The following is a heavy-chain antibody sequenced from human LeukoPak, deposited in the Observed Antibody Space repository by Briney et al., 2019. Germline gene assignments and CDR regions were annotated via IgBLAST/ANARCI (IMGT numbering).Heavy chain of an antibody. J-gene: IGHJ4*02. CDR3: AKRGYYYDSGGDYYFDY. D-gene: IGHD3-22*01. CDR2: LSGSGGLT. CDR1: GFTFSSYA. V-gene: IGHV3-23*01. Sequence: PGGSLRLPCAASGFTFSSYAMSWVRQAPGTGLEWVSALSGSGGLTYYADSVKGRFTISRDNSKNTLYLQMNSLRAEDTAVYYCAKRGYYYDSGGDYYFDYWGQGTLVTVSS.